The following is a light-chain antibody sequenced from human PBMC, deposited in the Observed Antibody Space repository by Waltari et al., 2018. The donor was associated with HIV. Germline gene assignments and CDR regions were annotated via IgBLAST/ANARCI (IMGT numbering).Light chain of an antibody. V-gene: IGLV1-44*01. CDR2: SNN. J-gene: IGLJ1*01. CDR3: AAWDDSLNDSYV. CDR1: SSNIGSNA. Sequence: QSVLTQPPSASGTPGQRVTISCSGSSSNIGSNAVNWYQQLPGTAPKLLIYSNNQRPSGVPDRFSVSKSGTSASLAISGLQSDDEADYYCAAWDDSLNDSYVFGPGTKVTVL.